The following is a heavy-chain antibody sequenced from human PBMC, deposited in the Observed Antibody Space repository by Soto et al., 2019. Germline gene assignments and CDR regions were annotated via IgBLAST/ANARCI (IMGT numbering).Heavy chain of an antibody. CDR1: GFTFTSYF. D-gene: IGHD2-8*01. J-gene: IGHJ4*02. V-gene: IGHV5-51*01. Sequence: GESLKISCSTSGFTFTSYFIAWVRQTPGKGLEWMGVIYPTDSHTTYSPSFQGQVTISVDKSINTAYLQWDSLKASDTAIYHCARGVHYWGQGTLVTVSS. CDR2: IYPTDSHT. CDR3: ARGVHY.